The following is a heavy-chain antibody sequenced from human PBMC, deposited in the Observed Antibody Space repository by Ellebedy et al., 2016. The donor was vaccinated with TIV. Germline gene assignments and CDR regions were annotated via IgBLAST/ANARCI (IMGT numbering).Heavy chain of an antibody. CDR3: ARWSAGKTGVDP. J-gene: IGHJ5*02. V-gene: IGHV1-46*01. CDR2: INPSGGST. CDR1: GYTFTSYY. D-gene: IGHD7-27*01. Sequence: ASVKVSCKASGYTFTSYYLHWVRQAPGQGLEYMAIINPSGGSTYYTQKFQGRVTVTRDTSTSAVYMELTSLTSEDTAVYYCARWSAGKTGVDPWGQGTLVTVSS.